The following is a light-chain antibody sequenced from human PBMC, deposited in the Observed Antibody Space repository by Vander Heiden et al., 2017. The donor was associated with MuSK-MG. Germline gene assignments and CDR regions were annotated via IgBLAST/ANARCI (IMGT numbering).Light chain of an antibody. V-gene: IGLV3-21*04. CDR2: YDN. CDR1: NMGGKR. Sequence: SSVLTQPPSVSVAPGQTARVTCGGDNMGGKRVHGYQQKPGQAPVFVIYYDNERPSGIPERFSGSNSGDTATLTISRVDAGDEADYYCQVWDSDSDQPVFGAGTKVTAL. J-gene: IGLJ1*01. CDR3: QVWDSDSDQPV.